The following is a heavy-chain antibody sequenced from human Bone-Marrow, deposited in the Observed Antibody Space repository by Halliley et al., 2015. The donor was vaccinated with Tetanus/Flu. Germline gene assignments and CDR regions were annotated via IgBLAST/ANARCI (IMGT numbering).Heavy chain of an antibody. CDR2: IYNSDPT. CDR3: ARDFSFAPAGRRGLSWFDP. Sequence: YIYNSDPTSFNPSLASRVPMSADRSKNQVSLKLSSVTAADTAVYFCARDFSFAPAGRRGLSWFDPWGQGTLVIVSS. V-gene: IGHV4-59*01. D-gene: IGHD6-13*01. J-gene: IGHJ5*02.